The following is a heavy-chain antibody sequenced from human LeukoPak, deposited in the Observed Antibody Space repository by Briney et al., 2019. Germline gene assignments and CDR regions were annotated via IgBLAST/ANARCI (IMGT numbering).Heavy chain of an antibody. J-gene: IGHJ4*02. D-gene: IGHD2-15*01. V-gene: IGHV5-51*01. CDR1: GYSFTSSW. CDR2: IYPGDSDS. CDR3: ARRGYCSGGSCYSAPFDY. Sequence: GESLKISCQGSGYSFTSSWIGWVRQMPGKGLEWMGIIYPGDSDSRYSPSFQGQVTISADKSLSTAYLQWSSLKASDTAMYYCARRGYCSGGSCYSAPFDYWGQGTLVTVSS.